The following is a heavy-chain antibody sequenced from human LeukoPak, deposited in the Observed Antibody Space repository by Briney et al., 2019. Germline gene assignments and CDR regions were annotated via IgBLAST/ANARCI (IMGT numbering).Heavy chain of an antibody. CDR2: IIPIFGTA. CDR1: GGTFSSYA. D-gene: IGHD6-19*01. J-gene: IGHJ4*02. V-gene: IGHV1-69*06. CDR3: ARDVAATERFDY. Sequence: GASVKVSCKASGGTFSSYAISWVRQAPGQGLEWMGGIIPIFGTANYAQKFQGRVTITADKSTSTAYMELSSLRSEDTAVYYCARDVAATERFDYWGQGTLVTVSS.